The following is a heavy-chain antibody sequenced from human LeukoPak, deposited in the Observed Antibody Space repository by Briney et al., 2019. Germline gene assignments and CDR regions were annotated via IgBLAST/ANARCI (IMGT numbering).Heavy chain of an antibody. J-gene: IGHJ4*02. D-gene: IGHD3-9*01. CDR2: IKQDGSEK. Sequence: GGSLRLSCAASGFTFSSYSMNWVRQAPGKGLEWVANIKQDGSEKYYVDSVKGRFTISRDNAKNTLYLQMDSLRAEDTAVYYCARTSGTGWSYWGQGTLVIVSS. CDR1: GFTFSSYS. CDR3: ARTSGTGWSY. V-gene: IGHV3-7*01.